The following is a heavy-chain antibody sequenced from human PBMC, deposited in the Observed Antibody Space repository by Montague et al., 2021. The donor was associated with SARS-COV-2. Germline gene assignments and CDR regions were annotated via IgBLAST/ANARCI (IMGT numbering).Heavy chain of an antibody. Sequence: SLRLSCAASGFTFSNYPMHWVRQAPGKGPEWVAIVSYDGNIKYYGDSVKGRFTISRDKSKNTLYLQMNSLRADDTAIYYCARGRGSYSLDCWGQGTLVTVSS. V-gene: IGHV3-30-3*01. CDR3: ARGRGSYSLDC. J-gene: IGHJ4*02. CDR2: VSYDGNIK. CDR1: GFTFSNYP. D-gene: IGHD1-26*01.